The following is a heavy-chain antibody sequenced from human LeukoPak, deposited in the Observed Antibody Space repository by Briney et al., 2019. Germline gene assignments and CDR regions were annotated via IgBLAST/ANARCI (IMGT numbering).Heavy chain of an antibody. J-gene: IGHJ5*02. CDR1: GYTFTGYY. Sequence: ASVKVSCKASGYTFTGYYMHWVRQAPGQGLEWMGWINPNSGGTNYAQKFQGRVTMTRDTSISTAYMELSRLRSDDTAVYYCAKGSHIVVRGSWFDPWGQGTLVTVSS. V-gene: IGHV1-2*02. CDR3: AKGSHIVVRGSWFDP. CDR2: INPNSGGT. D-gene: IGHD2-15*01.